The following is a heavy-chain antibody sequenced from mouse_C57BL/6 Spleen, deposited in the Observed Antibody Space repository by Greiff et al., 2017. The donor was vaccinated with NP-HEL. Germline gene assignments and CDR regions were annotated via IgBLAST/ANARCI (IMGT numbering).Heavy chain of an antibody. CDR3: ARDSGGSSPFAY. CDR1: GYTFTSYG. Sequence: QVQLQQSGAELARPGASVKLSCKASGYTFTSYGISWVKQRTGQGLEWIGEIYPRSGNTYYNEKFKGKATLTADKSSSTAYMELRSPTSEDSAVYFCARDSGGSSPFAYWGQGTLVTVSA. D-gene: IGHD1-1*01. CDR2: IYPRSGNT. V-gene: IGHV1-81*01. J-gene: IGHJ3*01.